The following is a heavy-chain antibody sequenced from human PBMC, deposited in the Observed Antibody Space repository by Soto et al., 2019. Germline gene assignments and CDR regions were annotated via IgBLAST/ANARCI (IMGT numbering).Heavy chain of an antibody. V-gene: IGHV1-8*02. CDR3: ARMASAGTLNWFDS. D-gene: IGHD6-13*01. CDR2: MNPGSGKT. CDR1: GYTFINFD. J-gene: IGHJ5*01. Sequence: ASVKVSCKASGYTFINFDISWVRQAAGQGLEWLGWMNPGSGKTGYASKFQGRVAMTRDASTGTSHLELSSLTSDDTAIYYCARMASAGTLNWFDSWGKGALVTVSS.